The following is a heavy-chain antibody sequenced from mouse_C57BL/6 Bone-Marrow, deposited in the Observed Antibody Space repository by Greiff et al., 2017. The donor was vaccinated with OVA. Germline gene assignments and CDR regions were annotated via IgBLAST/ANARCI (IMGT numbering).Heavy chain of an antibody. CDR2: INPNNGGT. V-gene: IGHV1-26*01. J-gene: IGHJ2*01. Sequence: EVQLQQSGPELVKPGASVKISCKASGYTFTDYYMNWVKQSHGKSLEWIGDINPNNGGTSYNQKFKGKATLTVDKSSSTAYMELRSLTSEDSAVYYCARSTLRLLYWGQGTTLTVSS. D-gene: IGHD3-2*02. CDR3: ARSTLRLLY. CDR1: GYTFTDYY.